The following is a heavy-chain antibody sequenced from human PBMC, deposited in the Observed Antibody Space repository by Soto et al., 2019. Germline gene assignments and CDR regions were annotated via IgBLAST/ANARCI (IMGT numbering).Heavy chain of an antibody. J-gene: IGHJ4*02. CDR2: ISSSGST. Sequence: QVQLQESGPGLVKPSQTLSLTCTVSGVAITSVGNTWNWSRHPPGKGLKWIGYISSSGSTYYTPSLKSRVTISVDTSKNQFSLKLSSVTAADTAVYYCAREPLTWGQGTLVTVSS. V-gene: IGHV4-31*03. CDR3: AREPLT. CDR1: GVAITSVGNT.